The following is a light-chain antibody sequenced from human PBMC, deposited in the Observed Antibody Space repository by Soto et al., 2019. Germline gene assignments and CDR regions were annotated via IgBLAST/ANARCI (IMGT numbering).Light chain of an antibody. J-gene: IGKJ4*01. CDR3: QQGKSFPLT. V-gene: IGKV3-11*01. CDR2: GAS. Sequence: EIVLTQSPATLSLSPGERATLSCRASQSVSSYLAWYQQKPGQAPRLLIYGASTRATGIPARFSGSRSGTDFPLTISSLQSEDFATYFCQQGKSFPLTFGGGTKVDIK. CDR1: QSVSSY.